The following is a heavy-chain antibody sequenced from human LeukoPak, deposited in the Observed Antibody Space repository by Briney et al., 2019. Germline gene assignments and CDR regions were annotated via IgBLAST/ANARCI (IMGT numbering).Heavy chain of an antibody. CDR3: ARRPLLMGAPFDY. CDR1: GFTFSSYW. V-gene: IGHV3-7*03. D-gene: IGHD1-26*01. J-gene: IGHJ4*02. Sequence: GGSLRLSCAASGFTFSSYWMSWVRQAPGKGLEWVANIKQDGSEKYYVDSVKGRFAISRDNAKNSLYLQMNSLRAEDTAVYFCARRPLLMGAPFDYWGQGTLVTVSS. CDR2: IKQDGSEK.